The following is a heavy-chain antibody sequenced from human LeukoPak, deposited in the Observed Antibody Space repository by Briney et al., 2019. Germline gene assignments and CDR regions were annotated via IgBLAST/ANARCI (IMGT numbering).Heavy chain of an antibody. CDR2: IYTSGST. V-gene: IGHV4-61*05. Sequence: SETLSLTCTVSGDSISSSSYSWGWIRQPPGKGLEWIGRIYTSGSTNYNPSLKSRVTMSVDTSKNQFSLKLSSVTAADTAVYYCAGLDYYDSSGYYRDYWGQGTLVTVSS. J-gene: IGHJ4*02. CDR1: GDSISSSSYS. D-gene: IGHD3-22*01. CDR3: AGLDYYDSSGYYRDY.